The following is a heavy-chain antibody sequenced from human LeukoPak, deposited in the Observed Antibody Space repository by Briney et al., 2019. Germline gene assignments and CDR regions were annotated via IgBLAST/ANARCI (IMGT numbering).Heavy chain of an antibody. D-gene: IGHD2-21*02. Sequence: PGGSLRLSCAASGFTFSSYAMSWVRQAPGKGLEWVANIKQDGSEKYYVDSVKGRFTISRDNAKNSLYLQMNSLRAEDTAVYYCARNGVPSAVTAMVGWFDPWGQGTLVTVSS. CDR2: IKQDGSEK. J-gene: IGHJ5*02. CDR3: ARNGVPSAVTAMVGWFDP. CDR1: GFTFSSYA. V-gene: IGHV3-7*01.